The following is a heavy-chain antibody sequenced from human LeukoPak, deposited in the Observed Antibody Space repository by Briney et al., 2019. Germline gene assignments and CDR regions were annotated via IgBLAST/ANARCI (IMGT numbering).Heavy chain of an antibody. D-gene: IGHD1-26*01. CDR2: IYYSGST. Sequence: SETLPLTCTVSGGSISSYYWSWIRQPPGKGLEWIGYIYYSGSTNYNPSLKSRVTISVDTSKNQFSLKLSSVTAADTAVYYCARGLVGATYFDYWGQGTLVTVSS. CDR3: ARGLVGATYFDY. J-gene: IGHJ4*02. CDR1: GGSISSYY. V-gene: IGHV4-59*01.